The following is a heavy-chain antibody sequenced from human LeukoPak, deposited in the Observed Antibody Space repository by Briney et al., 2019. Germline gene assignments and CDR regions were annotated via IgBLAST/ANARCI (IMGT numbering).Heavy chain of an antibody. CDR3: ARFLDYGDFYYAFDI. CDR2: ISSSGSTI. CDR1: GFTFSDYY. Sequence: PGGSLRLSCAASGFTFSDYYMSWIRQAPGKGLEWVSYISSSGSTIYYADSVKGRFTISKDNAKNSLYLQMNSLRAEDTAVYYCARFLDYGDFYYAFDIWGQGTMVTVSS. J-gene: IGHJ3*02. V-gene: IGHV3-11*01. D-gene: IGHD4-17*01.